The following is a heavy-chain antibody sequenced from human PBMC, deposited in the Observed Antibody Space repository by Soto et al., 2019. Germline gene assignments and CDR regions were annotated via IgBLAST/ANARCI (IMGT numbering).Heavy chain of an antibody. J-gene: IGHJ4*02. CDR1: GYTFTSYG. CDR3: ASHVEMATDDYDFDY. CDR2: ISAYNGNT. V-gene: IGHV1-18*01. D-gene: IGHD4-17*01. Sequence: QVQLVQSGAEVKKPGASVKVSCKASGYTFTSYGISWVRQAPGQGLEWMGWISAYNGNTNYAQKLQGRVTMTTDTTTSTAYMELRSLRSDDTAVYYCASHVEMATDDYDFDYWGQGTLVTVSS.